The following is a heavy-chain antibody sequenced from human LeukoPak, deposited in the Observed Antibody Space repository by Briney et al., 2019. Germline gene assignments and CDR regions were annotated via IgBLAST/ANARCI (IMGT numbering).Heavy chain of an antibody. V-gene: IGHV4-4*02. CDR2: IYHSGST. CDR1: GGSISSSNW. D-gene: IGHD1-26*01. Sequence: SGTLSLTCAVSGGSISSSNWWSWVRQPPGKGLEWIGEIYHSGSTSYNPSLKSRVTISVDMSKNQFSLKLSSVTAADTAVYYCTRHQGVGALTWGQGTLVTVSS. CDR3: TRHQGVGALT. J-gene: IGHJ5*02.